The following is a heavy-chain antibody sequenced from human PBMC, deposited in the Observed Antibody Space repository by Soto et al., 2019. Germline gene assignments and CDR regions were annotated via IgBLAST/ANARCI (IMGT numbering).Heavy chain of an antibody. J-gene: IGHJ4*02. CDR1: GGSISSGGYC. CDR3: ARFAREENPKVGSWYYFDY. Sequence: SEALSRTGTVSGGSISSGGYCWRWVRQHPWKGPEWIGNIYYSGRSYYNPSLKSRVTISLDTSKNQFSLKLSSVTAADTAVYYCARFAREENPKVGSWYYFDYWGQGTRVTVSS. V-gene: IGHV4-31*03. CDR2: IYYSGRS. D-gene: IGHD6-13*01.